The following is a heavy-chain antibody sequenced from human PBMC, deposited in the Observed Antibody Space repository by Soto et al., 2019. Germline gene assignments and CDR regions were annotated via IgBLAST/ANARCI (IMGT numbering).Heavy chain of an antibody. Sequence: QVQLVESGGGVVQPGRSLRLSCAASGFTFSSYAMHWVRQAPGKGLEWVAVISYDGSNKYYADSVKGRFTISRDNSKNTLYLQMNSLRAEDRAVYYCARSPQHYESSVRRGGGYYGMDVWGQGTTVTVSS. D-gene: IGHD3-22*01. V-gene: IGHV3-30-3*01. J-gene: IGHJ6*02. CDR2: ISYDGSNK. CDR3: ARSPQHYESSVRRGGGYYGMDV. CDR1: GFTFSSYA.